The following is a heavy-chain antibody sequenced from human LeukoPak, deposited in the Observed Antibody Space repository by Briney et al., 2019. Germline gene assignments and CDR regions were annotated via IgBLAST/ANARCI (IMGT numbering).Heavy chain of an antibody. CDR1: GFTFSSYA. J-gene: IGHJ3*02. CDR2: IYHSGST. V-gene: IGHV4-4*02. Sequence: SLRLSCAASGFTFSSYAMHWVRQPPGKGLEWIGEIYHSGSTNYNPSLKSRVTISVDKSKNQFSLKLSSVTAADTAVYYCARGGAFDIWGQGTMVTVSS. CDR3: ARGGAFDI.